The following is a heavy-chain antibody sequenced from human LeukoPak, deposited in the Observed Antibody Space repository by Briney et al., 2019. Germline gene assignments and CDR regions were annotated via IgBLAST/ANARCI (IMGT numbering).Heavy chain of an antibody. Sequence: GGSLRLSCVASGLSFRSYAMNWVRQAPGKGLECNSTISDDSSFTYYADSVKGRSAISRDDSKNTLYLQMNNLKVEDTAVYYCAKGRCSGVGCDSFHSWGQGALVTVSS. CDR3: AKGRCSGVGCDSFHS. CDR1: GLSFRSYA. J-gene: IGHJ4*02. CDR2: ISDDSSFT. V-gene: IGHV3-23*01. D-gene: IGHD2-15*01.